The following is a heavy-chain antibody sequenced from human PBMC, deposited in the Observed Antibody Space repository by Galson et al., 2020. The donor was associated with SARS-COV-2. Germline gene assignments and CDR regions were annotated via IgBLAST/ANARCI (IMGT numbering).Heavy chain of an antibody. D-gene: IGHD6-19*01. J-gene: IGHJ4*02. CDR1: GSTFSRYW. CDR2: INSDGSST. Sequence: GASLKISCAASGSTFSRYWMHWVRQAPGKGLVWVSRINSDGSSTTYADSVKGRFTISRDNAKNTVYMQMNGLRAEDAAVYYCATGSGYYYDSWGQGTLVTVSS. CDR3: ATGSGYYYDS. V-gene: IGHV3-74*01.